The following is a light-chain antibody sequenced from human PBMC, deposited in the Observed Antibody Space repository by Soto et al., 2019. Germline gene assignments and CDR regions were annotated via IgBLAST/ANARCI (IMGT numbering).Light chain of an antibody. V-gene: IGKV3-15*01. CDR3: QQYNYWPPIT. Sequence: EIVMTQSPATLSVSPGERVTLSCRASQSVNSKVAWYQQKPGQAPGLLISGASTRATGIPARFSGSGSGTEFTLTISSLQSEDFAVYYCQQYNYWPPITFGQGTRLEIK. J-gene: IGKJ5*01. CDR1: QSVNSK. CDR2: GAS.